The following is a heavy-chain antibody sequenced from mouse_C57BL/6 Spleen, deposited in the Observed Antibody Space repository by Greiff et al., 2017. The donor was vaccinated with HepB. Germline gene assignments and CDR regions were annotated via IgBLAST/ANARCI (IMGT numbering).Heavy chain of an antibody. CDR3: VGSDGSSPAWFAY. D-gene: IGHD1-1*01. Sequence: VQLQQSGAELVKPGASVKMSCKASGYTFTSYWITWVKQRPGQGLEWIGDIYPGSGSTNYNEKFTSKATLTVVTSSSTAYLQLSSLTAEDSAVYYCVGSDGSSPAWFAYWGQGTLVTVSA. CDR2: IYPGSGST. V-gene: IGHV1-55*01. J-gene: IGHJ3*01. CDR1: GYTFTSYW.